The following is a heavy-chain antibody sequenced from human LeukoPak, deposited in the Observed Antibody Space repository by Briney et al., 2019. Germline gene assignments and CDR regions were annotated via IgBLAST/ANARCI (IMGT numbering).Heavy chain of an antibody. D-gene: IGHD5-12*01. J-gene: IGHJ6*04. CDR2: IWYDGSNK. Sequence: PGGSLRLSCAASGFTFSSYGMHWVRQAPGKGLEWVAVIWYDGSNKYYADSVKGRFTISRDNSKNTLYLQMNSLRAEDTAVYYCAKEGLRVGTIRYYYYGMDVWGKGTTVTVSS. CDR1: GFTFSSYG. CDR3: AKEGLRVGTIRYYYYGMDV. V-gene: IGHV3-33*06.